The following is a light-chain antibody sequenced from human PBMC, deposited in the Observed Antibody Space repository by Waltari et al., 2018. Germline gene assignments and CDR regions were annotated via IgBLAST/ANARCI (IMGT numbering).Light chain of an antibody. CDR3: QQGNSFPLT. CDR1: QDIRHW. V-gene: IGKV1D-12*01. CDR2: GAS. J-gene: IGKJ4*01. Sequence: DILMTQSPSSVSSSVGDRVTITCRASQDIRHWLAWYQQKPGTAPVLLLYGASYLKSGVPSRFSGSGSGTHFTLTITDLQPEDFATYFCQQGNSFPLTFGGGTRVEIK.